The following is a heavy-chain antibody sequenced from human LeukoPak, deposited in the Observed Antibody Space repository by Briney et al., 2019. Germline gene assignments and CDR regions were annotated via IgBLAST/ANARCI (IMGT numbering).Heavy chain of an antibody. J-gene: IGHJ1*01. D-gene: IGHD5-12*01. CDR1: GFTFSSYA. CDR3: ARDRLPIEH. V-gene: IGHV3-23*01. CDR2: ITSSGT. Sequence: PGGSLRLSCAASGFTFSSYAMSWVRQAPGKGLKWVSAITSSGTYYADSVKGRFTISRDTSKNTLYLQMNTLRAEDTAIYYCARDRLPIEHWGQGTLVTVSS.